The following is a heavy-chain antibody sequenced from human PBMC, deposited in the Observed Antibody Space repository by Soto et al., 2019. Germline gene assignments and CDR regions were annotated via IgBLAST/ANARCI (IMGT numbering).Heavy chain of an antibody. Sequence: SVKVSCKASGGTFSSYAISWVRQAPGQGXEWMGGIIPIFGTANYAQKFQGRVTITADKSTSTAYMELSSLRSEDTAVYYCARARYYDFWSGYYRPPYYYYGMDVWGQGTTVTVSS. CDR2: IIPIFGTA. V-gene: IGHV1-69*06. CDR3: ARARYYDFWSGYYRPPYYYYGMDV. J-gene: IGHJ6*02. CDR1: GGTFSSYA. D-gene: IGHD3-3*01.